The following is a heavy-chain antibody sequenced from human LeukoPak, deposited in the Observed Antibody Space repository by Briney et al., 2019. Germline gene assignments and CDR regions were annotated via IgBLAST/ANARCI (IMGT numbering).Heavy chain of an antibody. V-gene: IGHV3-23*01. CDR3: AKYYSLG. J-gene: IGHJ4*02. CDR1: GFTFSSYA. D-gene: IGHD3-10*01. Sequence: GSLRLFFAASGFTFSSYAMSWVRQASGKGLEWVSAISGSGGSTYYADSVKGRLTISRDNSKNTLYLQMNSLRAEDTAVYYCAKYYSLGWGQGTLVTVSS. CDR2: ISGSGGST.